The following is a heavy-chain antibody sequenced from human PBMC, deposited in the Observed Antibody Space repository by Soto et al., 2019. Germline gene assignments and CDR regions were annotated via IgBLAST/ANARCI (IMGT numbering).Heavy chain of an antibody. V-gene: IGHV1-18*01. CDR3: ARDTCSQQDY. CDR1: RYTFTNFG. Sequence: QVQLVQSGAEVKKPGASVKVSCKASRYTFTNFGISWVRQAPGQGLAWMGWISPYNGNTNYAQKLQGRVTMTTDTSTSTAYTELRSLRSDDTAVYYCARDTCSQQDYWGQGTLVTVSS. CDR2: ISPYNGNT. J-gene: IGHJ4*02. D-gene: IGHD2-15*01.